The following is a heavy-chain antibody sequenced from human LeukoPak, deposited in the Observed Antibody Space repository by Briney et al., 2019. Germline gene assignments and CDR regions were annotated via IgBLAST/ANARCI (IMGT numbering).Heavy chain of an antibody. D-gene: IGHD5-12*01. CDR3: ARDASGYTTNWFDP. CDR1: GGSISGYY. J-gene: IGHJ5*02. CDR2: IYSSGST. Sequence: SETLSLTCTVSGGSISGYYWSWIRQPAGKGLEWIGRIYSSGSTIYNPSLKSRVTVSVDTSKNQSSLRLNSVTAADTAVYYCARDASGYTTNWFDPWGQGTLVTVSS. V-gene: IGHV4-4*07.